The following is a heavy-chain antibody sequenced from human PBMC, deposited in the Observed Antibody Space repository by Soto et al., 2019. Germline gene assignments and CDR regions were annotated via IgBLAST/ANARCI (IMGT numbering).Heavy chain of an antibody. V-gene: IGHV1-18*01. J-gene: IGHJ4*02. Sequence: ASVKVSCKASGYTFTSYGIGWVRQAPGQGLEWMAWISAYNGNTNYAQKFQDRVTMTTDTSTSTAYMELRSLRSDDTAVYYCARDHFIIDYYDSSGYLYYFDYWGQGALVTVSS. CDR3: ARDHFIIDYYDSSGYLYYFDY. CDR1: GYTFTSYG. CDR2: ISAYNGNT. D-gene: IGHD3-22*01.